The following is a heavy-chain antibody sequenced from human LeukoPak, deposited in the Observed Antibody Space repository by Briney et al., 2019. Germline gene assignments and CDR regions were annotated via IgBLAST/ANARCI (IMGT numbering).Heavy chain of an antibody. CDR2: IYYSGST. CDR3: ARLRSGSYLNYYYYMDV. J-gene: IGHJ6*03. Sequence: SETLSLTCTVSGGSISSSSYYWGWIRQPPGKGLEWIGSIYYSGSTYYNPSLKSRVTISVDTSKNQFSLKLSSVTAADTAVYYCARLRSGSYLNYYYYMDVWGKGTTVTISS. V-gene: IGHV4-39*01. D-gene: IGHD1-26*01. CDR1: GGSISSSSYY.